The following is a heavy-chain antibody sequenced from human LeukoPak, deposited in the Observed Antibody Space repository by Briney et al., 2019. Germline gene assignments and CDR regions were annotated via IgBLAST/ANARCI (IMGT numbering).Heavy chain of an antibody. CDR3: ARGPVGSSSWYLDY. Sequence: SVKVSCKASGGTFSSYAISWVRQAPGQGLEWMGGIIPIFGTANYAQKLQGRVTMTTDTSTSTAYMELRSLRSDDTAVYYCARGPVGSSSWYLDYWGQGTLVTVSS. CDR2: IIPIFGTA. V-gene: IGHV1-69*05. CDR1: GGTFSSYA. J-gene: IGHJ4*02. D-gene: IGHD6-13*01.